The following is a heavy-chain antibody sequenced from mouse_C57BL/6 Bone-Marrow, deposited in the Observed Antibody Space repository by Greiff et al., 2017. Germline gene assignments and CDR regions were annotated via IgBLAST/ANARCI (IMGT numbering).Heavy chain of an antibody. CDR1: GFTFRDYG. CDR3: ARGVVTAGEY. J-gene: IGHJ2*01. CDR2: ISSGSSTI. Sequence: DVMLVESGGGLVKPGGSLKLSCAASGFTFRDYGMHWVRQAPEQGLEWVAYISSGSSTIYYADTVKGRFTISRDNAKTTLFLQMTSLRSEDTAMYYCARGVVTAGEYWGQGTTLTVSS. V-gene: IGHV5-17*01.